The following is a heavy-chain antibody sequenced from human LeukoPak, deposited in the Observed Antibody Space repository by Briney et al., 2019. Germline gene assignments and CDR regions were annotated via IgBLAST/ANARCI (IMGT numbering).Heavy chain of an antibody. Sequence: SSETLSLTCTVSGGSISSYYCSWIRQPPGKGLEWIGYMYYSGSTNYNPSLKSRVTISVDMSKNQFSLKLSSVTAADTAVYYCARLGAPGGTRSGYYYYGMDVWGQGTTVTVSS. CDR3: ARLGAPGGTRSGYYYYGMDV. V-gene: IGHV4-59*08. J-gene: IGHJ6*02. D-gene: IGHD6-13*01. CDR2: MYYSGST. CDR1: GGSISSYY.